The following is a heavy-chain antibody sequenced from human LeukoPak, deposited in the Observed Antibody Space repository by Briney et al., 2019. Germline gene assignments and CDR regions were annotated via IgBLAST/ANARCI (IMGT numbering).Heavy chain of an antibody. Sequence: SVKVSCKASRGTFSSYTISWVRQAPGQGLEWMGRIIPILGIANYAQKFQGRVTITADKSTSTAYMKLSSLRSEDTAVYYCARDRRFDFWSGYSMPVSPPALGGQYNWFDPWGQGTLVTVSS. CDR1: RGTFSSYT. J-gene: IGHJ5*02. D-gene: IGHD3-3*01. CDR2: IIPILGIA. CDR3: ARDRRFDFWSGYSMPVSPPALGGQYNWFDP. V-gene: IGHV1-69*04.